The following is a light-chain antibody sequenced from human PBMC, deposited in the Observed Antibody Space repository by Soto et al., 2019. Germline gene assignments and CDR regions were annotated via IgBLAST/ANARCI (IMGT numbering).Light chain of an antibody. Sequence: QSALTQPRSGSGSPGQSVAISCTGISNYIGPYNYVSWYQQHPGKAPKLIIYDVDKRPSGVPYRFSGSKSGDTASLTISGLQPDDEADYYCCSYADTYVELGGGTKLTVL. CDR2: DVD. CDR1: SNYIGPYNY. V-gene: IGLV2-11*01. CDR3: CSYADTYVE. J-gene: IGLJ2*01.